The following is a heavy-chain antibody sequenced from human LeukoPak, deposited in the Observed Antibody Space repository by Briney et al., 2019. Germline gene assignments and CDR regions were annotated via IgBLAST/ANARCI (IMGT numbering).Heavy chain of an antibody. V-gene: IGHV3-33*01. D-gene: IGHD2-2*01. J-gene: IGHJ4*02. CDR1: GFTFSSYG. Sequence: PGGSLRLSCAASGFTFSSYGMHWVRQAPGKGLEWVAVIWYDGSNKYYADSVKGRFTISRDNSKNTLYLQMNSLRAEDTAVYYCARGTGYQLLWLDYWGQGTLVTVSS. CDR2: IWYDGSNK. CDR3: ARGTGYQLLWLDY.